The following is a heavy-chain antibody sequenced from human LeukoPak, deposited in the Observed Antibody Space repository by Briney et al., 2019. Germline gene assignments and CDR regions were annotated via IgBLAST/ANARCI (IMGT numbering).Heavy chain of an antibody. CDR3: ASLIVATISPASFDH. CDR2: ITGSGGTT. Sequence: GGSLRLPCAASGFTFSSYAMSWVRQAPGKVLEWVSAITGSGGTTYYADSVKGRLTISRDNSKDTLYLQMNSLRAEDTAVYYCASLIVATISPASFDHWGQGTLVTVSS. D-gene: IGHD5-12*01. CDR1: GFTFSSYA. J-gene: IGHJ4*02. V-gene: IGHV3-23*01.